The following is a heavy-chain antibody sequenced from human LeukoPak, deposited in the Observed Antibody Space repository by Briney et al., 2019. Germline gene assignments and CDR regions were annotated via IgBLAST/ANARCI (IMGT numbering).Heavy chain of an antibody. CDR2: ISSSSSTI. CDR3: ARGLGSSWYGTLNYFDY. J-gene: IGHJ4*02. Sequence: PGGSLRLSCAASGFPFSSMNWVRQAPGKGLEWVSYISSSSSTIYYADSVKGRFTISRDNAKNSLYLQMISLRAEDTAVYYCARGLGSSWYGTLNYFDYWGQGTLVTVSS. CDR1: GFPFSS. V-gene: IGHV3-48*01. D-gene: IGHD6-13*01.